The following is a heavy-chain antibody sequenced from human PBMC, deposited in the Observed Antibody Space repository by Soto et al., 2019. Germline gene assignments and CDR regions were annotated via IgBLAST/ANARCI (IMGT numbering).Heavy chain of an antibody. J-gene: IGHJ6*02. CDR1: GYTFTGYY. V-gene: IGHV1-2*04. Sequence: ASVKVSCKASGYTFTGYYMHWVRQAPGQGLEWMGWISPSSGATQYAQKFQGWVTVTRDTSTSPVYLDVSRLKSDGSAVYYCARELYDNGPSGLDVWGQGTTVTVSS. CDR2: ISPSSGAT. D-gene: IGHD3-22*01. CDR3: ARELYDNGPSGLDV.